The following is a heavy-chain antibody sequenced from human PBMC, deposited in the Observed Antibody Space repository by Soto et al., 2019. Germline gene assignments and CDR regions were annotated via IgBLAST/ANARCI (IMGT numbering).Heavy chain of an antibody. D-gene: IGHD3-9*01. J-gene: IGHJ6*03. CDR3: ARGGLRYFDWLQSGYMDV. V-gene: IGHV1-18*01. Sequence: GASVKVSCKASGYTFTSYGISWVRQAPGQGLEWMGWISANSGNTDYAQKLQGRVTMTRNTSTSTAYMELSSLRSEDTAVYYCARGGLRYFDWLQSGYMDVWGKGTTVTVSS. CDR1: GYTFTSYG. CDR2: ISANSGNT.